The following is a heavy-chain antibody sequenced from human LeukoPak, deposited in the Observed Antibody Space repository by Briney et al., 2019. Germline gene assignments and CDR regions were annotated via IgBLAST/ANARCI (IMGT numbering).Heavy chain of an antibody. J-gene: IGHJ6*03. Sequence: ASVKVSCNASGYSFDSYGISWVRQAPGQGLEWMGWISPHNGNTNYAQNLQGRVTMTTDTSTTTAYMELRSLRFDDTAVYYCARLIAYYSYMDVWGQGTTVTVPS. CDR3: ARLIAYYSYMDV. D-gene: IGHD2-21*01. CDR1: GYSFDSYG. V-gene: IGHV1-18*01. CDR2: ISPHNGNT.